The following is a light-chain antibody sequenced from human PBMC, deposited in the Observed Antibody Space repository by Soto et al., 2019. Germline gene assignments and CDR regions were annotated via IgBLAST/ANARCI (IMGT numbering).Light chain of an antibody. V-gene: IGKV3-20*01. J-gene: IGKJ4*01. CDR2: HAS. CDR1: QSVGRDY. Sequence: EIVLTQSPGTLSLSPGESVTLSCRASQSVGRDYLAWFQHKPGQAPRLLVHHASTRATGVPDRFSGSGSGTDFTFTVSTLEPEDFAIYYCHQYASEPLTFGGGTKLEIK. CDR3: HQYASEPLT.